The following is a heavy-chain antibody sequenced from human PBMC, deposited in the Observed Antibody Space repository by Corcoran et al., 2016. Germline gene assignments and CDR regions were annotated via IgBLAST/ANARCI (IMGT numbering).Heavy chain of an antibody. V-gene: IGHV4-39*01. J-gene: IGHJ4*02. Sequence: QLQLQESGPGLVKPSETLSLTCTVSGGSISSSSYYWGWIRQPPGKGLEWIGSIYYRGSTYYNPSLKRRVTISVDTSKNQFSLKLSAVTAADTAVYYCATNEAGIQLNDYWGQGTLVTVSS. CDR2: IYYRGST. CDR1: GGSISSSSYY. CDR3: ATNEAGIQLNDY. D-gene: IGHD1-1*01.